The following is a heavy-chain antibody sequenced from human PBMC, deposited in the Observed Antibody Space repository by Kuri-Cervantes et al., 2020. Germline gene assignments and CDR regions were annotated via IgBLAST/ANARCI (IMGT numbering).Heavy chain of an antibody. Sequence: SVKVSCKASGGTFSSYAISWVRQAPGQGLEWMGGIIPIFGTANYAQKFQGRVTITADKSTSTAYMELSSLRSEDTAVYYCARDTGLAEYCSGGSCYSLYFDLWGRGTLVTVSS. CDR2: IIPIFGTA. J-gene: IGHJ2*01. D-gene: IGHD2-15*01. V-gene: IGHV1-69*06. CDR3: ARDTGLAEYCSGGSCYSLYFDL. CDR1: GGTFSSYA.